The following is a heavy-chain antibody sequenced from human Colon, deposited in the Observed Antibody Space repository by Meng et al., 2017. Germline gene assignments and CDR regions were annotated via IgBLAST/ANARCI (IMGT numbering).Heavy chain of an antibody. J-gene: IGHJ4*02. V-gene: IGHV4-4*02. D-gene: IGHD5-18*01. CDR1: GGSISSSNW. CDR2: ISHSGST. Sequence: GHLNQSGPGLVTPSGTRSLTCAVSGGSISSSNWWSWVRQPPGKGLEWIGEISHSGSTNYNPSLKSRVTISVDKSKNQFSLKLSSVTAADTAVYYCARVRLDTAMVTLDYWGQGTLVTVSS. CDR3: ARVRLDTAMVTLDY.